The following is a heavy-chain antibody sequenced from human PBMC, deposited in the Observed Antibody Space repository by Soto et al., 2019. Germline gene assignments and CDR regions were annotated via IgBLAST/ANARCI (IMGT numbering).Heavy chain of an antibody. V-gene: IGHV1-69*13. D-gene: IGHD6-13*01. CDR3: ASSPTAAGINFFDY. CDR2: IIPIFGTA. Sequence: SVKVSCKASGGTFSSYAISWVRQAPGQGLEWMGGIIPIFGTANYAQKFQGRVTITADESTSTAYMELSSLRSEDTAVYYCASSPTAAGINFFDYWGQGTLVTVSS. J-gene: IGHJ4*02. CDR1: GGTFSSYA.